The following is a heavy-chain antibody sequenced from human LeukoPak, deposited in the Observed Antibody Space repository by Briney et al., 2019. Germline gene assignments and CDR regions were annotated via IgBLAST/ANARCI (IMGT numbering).Heavy chain of an antibody. D-gene: IGHD2-2*01. Sequence: PSETLSLTCTVSGGSISSGSYYWSWIRQPAGQGLEWIGRIYTSGSTNYNPSLKSRVTISVDTSKNQFSLKLSSVTAADTAVYYCARDLSWRYCSSTSCYGAYAFDIWGQGTMVTVSS. V-gene: IGHV4-61*02. CDR2: IYTSGST. CDR3: ARDLSWRYCSSTSCYGAYAFDI. J-gene: IGHJ3*02. CDR1: GGSISSGSYY.